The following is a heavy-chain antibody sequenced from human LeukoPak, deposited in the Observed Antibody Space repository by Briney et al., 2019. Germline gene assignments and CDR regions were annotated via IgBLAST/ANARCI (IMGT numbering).Heavy chain of an antibody. Sequence: GGFLRLSCAASGFTFSSYDMHWVRQATGKGLEWVSAIGTAGDTYYPGSVKGRFTISRENAKNSLYLQMNSLRAGDTAVYYCARLYGSGSSFDYWGQGTLVTVSS. J-gene: IGHJ4*02. CDR3: ARLYGSGSSFDY. CDR1: GFTFSSYD. D-gene: IGHD3-10*01. CDR2: IGTAGDT. V-gene: IGHV3-13*01.